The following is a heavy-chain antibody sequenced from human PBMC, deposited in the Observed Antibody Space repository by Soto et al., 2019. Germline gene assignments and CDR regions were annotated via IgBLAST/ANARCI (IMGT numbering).Heavy chain of an antibody. V-gene: IGHV3-23*01. CDR3: AKCDWVFVKTSNYFFDY. D-gene: IGHD3-9*01. Sequence: EVQLLESGGGLVQPGGSLRLSCAASGFTFSNYAMSWVRQAAGKGLGWISAISSRGDNTHHADSVRGRFTISRDNSKNMLYLEISTLRAEDTAVYYCAKCDWVFVKTSNYFFDYWGQGTLVTVSS. CDR2: ISSRGDNT. J-gene: IGHJ4*02. CDR1: GFTFSNYA.